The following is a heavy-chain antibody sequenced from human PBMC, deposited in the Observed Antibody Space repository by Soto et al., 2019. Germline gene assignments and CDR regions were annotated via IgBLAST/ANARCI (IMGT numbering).Heavy chain of an antibody. Sequence: ASVKVSCKASGYTFTSYAMHWVRQAPGQRLEWMGWINAGNGNTKYSQKFQGRVTITRDTSASTAYMELSSLRSEDTAVYYCARPGTWEHDAFDIWGQGTMVTVSS. D-gene: IGHD1-26*01. CDR1: GYTFTSYA. CDR3: ARPGTWEHDAFDI. J-gene: IGHJ3*02. V-gene: IGHV1-3*01. CDR2: INAGNGNT.